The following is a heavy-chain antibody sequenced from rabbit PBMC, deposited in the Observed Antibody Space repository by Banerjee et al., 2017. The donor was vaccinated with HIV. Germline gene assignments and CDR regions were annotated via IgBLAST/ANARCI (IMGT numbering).Heavy chain of an antibody. J-gene: IGHJ4*01. Sequence: QAPLVESGGGLVQLEGSRTPTCTASGFFLSSCYSMCWVRQAPGKGLEWIGCIYTDSGSAYYASWAKGRFTISKTSSTTVTLQMTSLTAADTATYFCTREGGLWGPGTLVTVS. CDR3: TREGGL. CDR1: GFFLSSCYS. V-gene: IGHV1S45*01. CDR2: IYTDSGSA.